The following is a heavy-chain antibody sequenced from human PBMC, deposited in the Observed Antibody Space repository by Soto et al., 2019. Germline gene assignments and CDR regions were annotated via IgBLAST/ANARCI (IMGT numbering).Heavy chain of an antibody. J-gene: IGHJ5*02. CDR3: ARPGRGYCSSTSCWSLGFDP. V-gene: IGHV1-3*01. CDR2: INAGNGNT. D-gene: IGHD2-2*01. CDR1: GYTFTSYA. Sequence: RASVKVSCKASGYTFTSYAMHWVRQAPGQRXEWMGWINAGNGNTKYSQKFQGRVTITRDTSASTAYMELSSLRSEDTAVYYCARPGRGYCSSTSCWSLGFDPWGQGTLVTVSS.